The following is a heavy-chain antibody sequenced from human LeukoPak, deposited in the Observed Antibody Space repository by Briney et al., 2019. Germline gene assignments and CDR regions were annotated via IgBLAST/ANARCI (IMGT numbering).Heavy chain of an antibody. CDR1: GYTFTSYA. CDR2: INTNTGNP. J-gene: IGHJ4*02. Sequence: ASVKVSCKASGYTFTSYAMNWVRQAPGQGLEWMGWINTNTGNPTYAQGFTGRFVFSLDTSVSTPYLQISSLKAEDTALSYCARTQYSIGGGGFDDWGQGTLVTVSS. CDR3: ARTQYSIGGGGFDD. D-gene: IGHD6-19*01. V-gene: IGHV7-4-1*02.